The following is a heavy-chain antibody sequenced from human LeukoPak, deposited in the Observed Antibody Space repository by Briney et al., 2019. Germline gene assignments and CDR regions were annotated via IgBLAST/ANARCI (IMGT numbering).Heavy chain of an antibody. CDR3: ARGDYEDYYYYGMDV. CDR1: GFTLRSYS. V-gene: IGHV3-53*01. J-gene: IGHJ6*02. D-gene: IGHD4-17*01. CDR2: IYSGGST. Sequence: QPGGSLRLSCGAPGFTLRSYSMNGVRQAPGKGVEGVSDIYSGGSTYYADSVKGRFTISRANSKNTLYLQMNSLRAEDTAVYYCARGDYEDYYYYGMDVWGQGTTVTVSS.